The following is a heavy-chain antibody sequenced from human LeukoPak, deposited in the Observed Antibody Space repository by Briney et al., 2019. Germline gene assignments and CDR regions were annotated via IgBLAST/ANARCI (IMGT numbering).Heavy chain of an antibody. CDR1: GGTFSSYA. J-gene: IGHJ4*02. D-gene: IGHD1-26*01. CDR2: INAGNGNT. Sequence: ASVKVSCKASGGTFSSYAISWVRQAPGQRLEWMGWINAGNGNTKYSQKFQGRVTITRDTSASTAYMELSSLRSEDTAVYYCAREELASGSWGQGTLVTVSS. CDR3: AREELASGS. V-gene: IGHV1-3*01.